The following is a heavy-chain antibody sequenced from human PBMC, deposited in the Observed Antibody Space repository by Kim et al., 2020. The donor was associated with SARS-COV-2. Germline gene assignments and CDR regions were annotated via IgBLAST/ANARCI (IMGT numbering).Heavy chain of an antibody. J-gene: IGHJ4*02. V-gene: IGHV3-23*01. D-gene: IGHD1-1*01. CDR3: AHIWNRAY. CDR1: GFPFSIWA. CDR2: ISGNGYTT. Sequence: GGSLRLSCATSGFPFSIWAMACVRQAPGKGLEWVAGISGNGYTTDYADSVKGRFTLSRDNSQNTLYLQMNSLRAEDTAIYSCAHIWNRAYWGQGILVTVS.